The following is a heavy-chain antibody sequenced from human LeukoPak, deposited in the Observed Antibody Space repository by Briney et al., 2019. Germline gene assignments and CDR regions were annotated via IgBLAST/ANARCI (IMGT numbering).Heavy chain of an antibody. CDR2: ISSSSSYI. CDR3: ARLVTPGYYFDY. V-gene: IGHV3-21*01. Sequence: GGSLRLSCAVSGFTFSSYSMNWVRQAPGKGLEWVSSISSSSSYIYYADSVKGRFTISRDNAKNSLYLQMNSLRAEDTAVYYCARLVTPGYYFDYWGQGTLVTVSS. J-gene: IGHJ4*02. D-gene: IGHD2-15*01. CDR1: GFTFSSYS.